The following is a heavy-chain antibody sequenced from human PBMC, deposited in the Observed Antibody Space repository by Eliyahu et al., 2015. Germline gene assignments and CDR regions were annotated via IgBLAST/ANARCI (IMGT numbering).Heavy chain of an antibody. CDR2: IIPIFGSA. Sequence: QXQLVQSGTEVKKPGSSVKVSXKASXXXFSXYSIDWVRQAPGQGLEWMGGIIPIFGSANYAQNFQDRVTITADESTDTAYMELSSLRSEDTAVYYCARGPETKSAYYYNYWGQGTLVTVSS. V-gene: IGHV1-69*01. J-gene: IGHJ4*02. D-gene: IGHD3-22*01. CDR3: ARGPETKSAYYYNY. CDR1: XXXFSXYS.